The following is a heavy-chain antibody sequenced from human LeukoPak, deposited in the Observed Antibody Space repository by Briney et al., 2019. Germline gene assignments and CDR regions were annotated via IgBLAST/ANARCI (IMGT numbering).Heavy chain of an antibody. D-gene: IGHD3-10*01. CDR3: ASIPVWFGELGAFDI. CDR2: IIPIFGTA. V-gene: IGHV1-69*05. CDR1: GGTFSSYA. Sequence: SVKVSCKASGGTFSSYAISWVRQAPGQGLEWMGGIIPIFGTANYAQKFQGRVTITTDESTSTAYMELSSLRSEDTAVYYCASIPVWFGELGAFDIWGQGTMVTVSS. J-gene: IGHJ3*02.